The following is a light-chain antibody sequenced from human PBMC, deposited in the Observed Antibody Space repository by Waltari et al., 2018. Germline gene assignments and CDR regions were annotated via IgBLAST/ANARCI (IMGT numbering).Light chain of an antibody. Sequence: QSALTQPRSVSGSPGQSVTISCTGTSSDVGCYNYVSWYQQHPGKTPKLMIYDVSKRPSGVPDRFSGSKSGTTASLTISGLQTEDEADYYCCSFAGSHTYVVFGGGTKLTVL. V-gene: IGLV2-11*01. CDR3: CSFAGSHTYVV. J-gene: IGLJ2*01. CDR2: DVS. CDR1: SSDVGCYNY.